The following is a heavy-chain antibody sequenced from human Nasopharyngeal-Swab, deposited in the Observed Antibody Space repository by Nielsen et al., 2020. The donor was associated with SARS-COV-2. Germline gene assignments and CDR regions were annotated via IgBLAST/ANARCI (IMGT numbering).Heavy chain of an antibody. J-gene: IGHJ4*02. CDR2: ISYDGSNK. CDR1: GFTFSSYG. CDR3: ARDRTAVALDY. D-gene: IGHD6-19*01. Sequence: GGSLRLSCAASGFTFSSYGMHWVRQAPGKGLEWVAVISYDGSNKYYADSVKGRSTISRDNSKNTLYLQMNSLRAEDTAVYYCARDRTAVALDYWGQGTLVTVSS. V-gene: IGHV3-30*03.